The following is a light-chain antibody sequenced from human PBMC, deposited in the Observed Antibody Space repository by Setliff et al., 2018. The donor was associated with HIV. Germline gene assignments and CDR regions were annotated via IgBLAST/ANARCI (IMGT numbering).Light chain of an antibody. V-gene: IGLV2-23*02. CDR3: CSYTGTSTFV. CDR1: SSDVGSYDL. Sequence: QSALTQPASVSGSPGQSITISCTGTSSDVGSYDLVSWYQQHPGKAPKVMIYEVSKRPSGVSNRFSGSKSGNTASLTISGLRAEDEADYYCCSYTGTSTFVFGIGTKVTVL. J-gene: IGLJ1*01. CDR2: EVS.